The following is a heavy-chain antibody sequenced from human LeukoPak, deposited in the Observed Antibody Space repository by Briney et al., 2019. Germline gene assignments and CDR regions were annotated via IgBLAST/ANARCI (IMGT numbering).Heavy chain of an antibody. CDR3: ASGSYGEVDY. D-gene: IGHD5-18*01. Sequence: SETLSLTCTVSGGSISSYYWSWIRQPPGKGLEWIGYIYYSGSTNYNPSLKSRVTISVDTSKNQFSLKLSSVTAADTAVYYCASGSYGEVDYWGRGTLVTVSS. J-gene: IGHJ4*02. V-gene: IGHV4-59*01. CDR2: IYYSGST. CDR1: GGSISSYY.